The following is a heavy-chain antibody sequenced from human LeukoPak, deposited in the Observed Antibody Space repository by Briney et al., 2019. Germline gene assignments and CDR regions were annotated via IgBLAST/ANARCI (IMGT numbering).Heavy chain of an antibody. CDR2: INHSGST. CDR3: ARATPKGYYGSGSYSAFAY. D-gene: IGHD3-10*01. Sequence: PSETLSLTCAVYGCSFSGYYLSWIRQPPGKGLEWISEINHSGSTNYNPSLKSRVTISVDTSKNQFSLKLSSMTAADTAVYYCARATPKGYYGSGSYSAFAYWGEGTLVTVSS. CDR1: GCSFSGYY. V-gene: IGHV4-34*01. J-gene: IGHJ4*02.